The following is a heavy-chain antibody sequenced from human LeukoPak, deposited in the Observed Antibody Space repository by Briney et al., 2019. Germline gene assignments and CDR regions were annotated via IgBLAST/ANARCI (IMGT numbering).Heavy chain of an antibody. J-gene: IGHJ5*02. CDR2: INPNSGGT. CDR1: GYTFTGYY. D-gene: IGHD3-22*01. Sequence: ASVKVSCKASGYTFTGYYMHWVRQAPGQGLEWMGWINPNSGGTNYAQKFQGRVTMTRDTSVSTAYMELSRLRSDDTAVYYCARDATMGHYYDSSGYAAWFDPWGQGTLVTVSS. CDR3: ARDATMGHYYDSSGYAAWFDP. V-gene: IGHV1-2*02.